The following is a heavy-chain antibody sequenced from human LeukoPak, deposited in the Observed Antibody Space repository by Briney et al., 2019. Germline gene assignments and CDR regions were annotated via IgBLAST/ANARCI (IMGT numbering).Heavy chain of an antibody. CDR3: ARGVVVAATVGAFDI. Sequence: PGGSLRLSCAASGFTFSSYWMSWVRQAPGKGLEWVANIKQDGSEKYYVDSVKGRFTISRDNAKNSPYLQMNSLRAEDTAVYYCARGVVVAATVGAFDIWGQGTMVTVSS. V-gene: IGHV3-7*01. J-gene: IGHJ3*02. CDR2: IKQDGSEK. D-gene: IGHD2-15*01. CDR1: GFTFSSYW.